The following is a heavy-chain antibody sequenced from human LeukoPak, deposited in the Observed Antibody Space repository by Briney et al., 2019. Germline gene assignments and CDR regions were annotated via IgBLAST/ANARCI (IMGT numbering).Heavy chain of an antibody. CDR1: GFTFSSYW. D-gene: IGHD3-16*01. Sequence: GGSLRLSCAVSGFTFSSYWMTWVRQAPGKGLEWVANIKQDGSDKYYVDSVKGRFTISRDNAENSLYLQMNSLRGEDTAVYYCARGLHAIEYWGQGTLITVSS. J-gene: IGHJ4*02. CDR2: IKQDGSDK. V-gene: IGHV3-7*01. CDR3: ARGLHAIEY.